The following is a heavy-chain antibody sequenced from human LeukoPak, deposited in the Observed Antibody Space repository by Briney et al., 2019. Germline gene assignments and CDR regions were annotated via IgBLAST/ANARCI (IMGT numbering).Heavy chain of an antibody. J-gene: IGHJ6*03. CDR2: ISGSGGST. CDR3: AKVGCSSTSCYAGYYYYYMDV. D-gene: IGHD2-2*01. V-gene: IGHV3-23*01. CDR1: GFTFSSYA. Sequence: GGSLRLSCAASGFTFSSYAMSWVRQAPGKGLEWVSAISGSGGSTYYADSVKGRFTISRDNSKNTLYLQMNSLRAEDTAVYYCAKVGCSSTSCYAGYYYYYMDVWGEGTTVTVSS.